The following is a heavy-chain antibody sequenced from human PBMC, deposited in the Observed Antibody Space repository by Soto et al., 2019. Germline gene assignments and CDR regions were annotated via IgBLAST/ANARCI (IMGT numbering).Heavy chain of an antibody. CDR2: MYFNEST. J-gene: IGHJ3*02. CDR3: ARDHKEAFDI. Sequence: QVLLQESGPGLVKPSETLSLTCTVSGSSISSYFLNWIRQAPGKGLEWIGYMYFNESTNYNPSLKSRVTISLDTSKSLFSLKLNSVTAADTAVYYCARDHKEAFDIWGQGTLVTVSS. CDR1: GSSISSYF. V-gene: IGHV4-59*01.